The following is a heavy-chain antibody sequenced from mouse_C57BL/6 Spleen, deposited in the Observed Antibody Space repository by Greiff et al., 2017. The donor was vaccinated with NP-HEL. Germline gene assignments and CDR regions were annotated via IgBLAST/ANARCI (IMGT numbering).Heavy chain of an antibody. Sequence: DVHLVESGGGLVKPGGSLKLSCAASGFTFSDYGMHWVRQAPEKGLEWVAYISSGSSTIYYADTVKGRFTISRDNAKNTLFLQMTSLGSEDTAMYYCARELLRYAMDYWGQGTSVTVSS. CDR2: ISSGSSTI. J-gene: IGHJ4*01. CDR1: GFTFSDYG. CDR3: ARELLRYAMDY. D-gene: IGHD1-1*01. V-gene: IGHV5-17*01.